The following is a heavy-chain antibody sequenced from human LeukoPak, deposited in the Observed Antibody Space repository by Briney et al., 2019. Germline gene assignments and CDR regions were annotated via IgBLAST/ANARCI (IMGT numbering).Heavy chain of an antibody. V-gene: IGHV4-4*07. Sequence: PSETLSLTCTVSGGSISSYYWSWIRQPAGKGLEWIGRIYTSGSTNYNPSLKGRVTMSVDTSKNQFSLKLSSVTAADTAVYYCARDSLGRENYYMDVWGKGTTVTVSS. D-gene: IGHD2-15*01. CDR3: ARDSLGRENYYMDV. J-gene: IGHJ6*03. CDR1: GGSISSYY. CDR2: IYTSGST.